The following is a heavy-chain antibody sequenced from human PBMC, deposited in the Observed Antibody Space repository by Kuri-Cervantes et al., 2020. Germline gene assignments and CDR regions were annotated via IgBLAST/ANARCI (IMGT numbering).Heavy chain of an antibody. Sequence: GESLKISCAASGFTFSDYYMCWIRQAPGKGLEWVSYISSSGSAIYYADSVKGRFTISRDNAKNSLYLQMNSLRAEDTAVYYCARGARYYYMDVWGKGTTVTVSS. V-gene: IGHV3-11*01. CDR2: ISSSGSAI. CDR1: GFTFSDYY. CDR3: ARGARYYYMDV. J-gene: IGHJ6*03.